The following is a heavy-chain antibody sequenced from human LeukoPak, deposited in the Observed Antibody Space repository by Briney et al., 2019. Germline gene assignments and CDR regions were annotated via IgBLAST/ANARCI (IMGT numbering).Heavy chain of an antibody. Sequence: HPGGSLRLSCAASEFTFSNYAMNWVRQAPGKGLEWVSGISGGGGSTYYADSVKGRFTISRDNSKNTLYLQMNSLRAEDTAVYYCARGIIYGGNSGGNFDYWGQGTLVTVSS. CDR3: ARGIIYGGNSGGNFDY. D-gene: IGHD4-23*01. CDR2: ISGGGGST. J-gene: IGHJ4*02. V-gene: IGHV3-23*01. CDR1: EFTFSNYA.